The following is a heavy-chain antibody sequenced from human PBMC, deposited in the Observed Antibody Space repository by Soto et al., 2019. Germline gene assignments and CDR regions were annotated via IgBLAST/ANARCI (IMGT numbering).Heavy chain of an antibody. CDR1: GGSVSSGSYY. D-gene: IGHD3-22*01. CDR3: ARGERNYYDSSGPDY. CDR2: IYYSGST. Sequence: PSETLSLTCTASGGSVSSGSYYWSWIRQPPGKGLEWIGYIYYSGSTNYNPSLKSRVTISVDTSKNQFSLKLSSVTAADTAVYYCARGERNYYDSSGPDYWGQGTLVTVSS. V-gene: IGHV4-61*01. J-gene: IGHJ4*02.